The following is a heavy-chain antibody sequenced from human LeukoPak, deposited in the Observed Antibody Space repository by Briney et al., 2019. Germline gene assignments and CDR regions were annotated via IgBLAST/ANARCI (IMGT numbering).Heavy chain of an antibody. CDR3: ARVNYYDSSGYYRDAFDT. Sequence: PGGSLRLSCAASGFTFSSYWMHWVRQAPGKGLVWVSRINSDGSSTSYADSVKGRFTISRDNAKNTLYLQMNSLRAEDTAVYYCARVNYYDSSGYYRDAFDTWGQGTMVTVSS. V-gene: IGHV3-74*01. J-gene: IGHJ3*02. CDR1: GFTFSSYW. D-gene: IGHD3-22*01. CDR2: INSDGSST.